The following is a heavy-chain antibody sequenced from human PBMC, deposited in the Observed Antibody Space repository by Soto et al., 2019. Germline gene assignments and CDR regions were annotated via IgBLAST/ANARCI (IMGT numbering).Heavy chain of an antibody. CDR3: ATKKRIYGSGSYPLGVGMDV. CDR2: INHSGST. CDR1: GGSFSGYY. D-gene: IGHD3-10*01. V-gene: IGHV4-34*01. J-gene: IGHJ6*02. Sequence: QVQLQQWGAGLLKPSETLSLTCAVYGGSFSGYYWSWIRQPPGKGLEWIREINHSGSTNYNPSLKSRVTISVDTSKNQFSLKLSSVTAADTAVYYCATKKRIYGSGSYPLGVGMDVWGQGTTVTVSS.